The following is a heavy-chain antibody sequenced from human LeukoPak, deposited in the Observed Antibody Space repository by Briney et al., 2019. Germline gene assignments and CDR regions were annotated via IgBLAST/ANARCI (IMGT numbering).Heavy chain of an antibody. D-gene: IGHD6-19*01. CDR3: AKGPRVSAGWQFDY. J-gene: IGHJ4*02. CDR2: TYYRSKWYN. Sequence: SQTLSLTCAISGDSVSSKSATWNWIRQSPSRGLEWLGKTYYRSKWYNDSAVSVTSRITISPDTSKNQFSLQLNSVTPEDTAVYYWAKGPRVSAGWQFDYWGQGPLVTVSS. V-gene: IGHV6-1*01. CDR1: GDSVSSKSAT.